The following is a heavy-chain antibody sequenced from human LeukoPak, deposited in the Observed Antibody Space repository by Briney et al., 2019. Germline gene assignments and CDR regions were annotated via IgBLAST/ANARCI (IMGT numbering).Heavy chain of an antibody. CDR3: ARDVAMVRGVIKEWYFDY. D-gene: IGHD3-10*01. J-gene: IGHJ4*02. V-gene: IGHV4-59*01. CDR1: GGSISSYY. CDR2: IYYSGST. Sequence: PSETLSLTCTVSGGSISSYYWNWIRQPPGKGLEWIGYIYYSGSTNYNPSLKSRVAISVDTSKNQFSLKLSSVTAADTAVYYCARDVAMVRGVIKEWYFDYWGQGTLVTVSS.